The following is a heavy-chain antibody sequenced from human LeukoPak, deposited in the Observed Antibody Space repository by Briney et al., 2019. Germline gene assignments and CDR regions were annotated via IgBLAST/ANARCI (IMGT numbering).Heavy chain of an antibody. D-gene: IGHD2-2*01. CDR3: AEGMGSSVSTKDFFDN. V-gene: IGHV3-21*01. CDR2: ITSMSSSI. CDR1: GFTFSSYS. Sequence: GGSLRLSCEASGFTFSSYSMNWVCQAPGKGLEWVSSITSMSSSIYYADSVQGRFTISRDNAKNSVYLQMNSLRAEDTAVYYCAEGMGSSVSTKDFFDNWGRGALVSVSS. J-gene: IGHJ4*02.